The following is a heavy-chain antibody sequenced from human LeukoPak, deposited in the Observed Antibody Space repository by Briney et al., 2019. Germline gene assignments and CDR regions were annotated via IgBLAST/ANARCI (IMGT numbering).Heavy chain of an antibody. Sequence: GGSLRLSCAASGFTFSDYYVSWIRQAPGKGLEYISYINSRSNYIDYADSVQGRFTISRDNAKNSLYLQMNSLRAEDTAVYYCARSRTTVTKDALDYWGQGTLVTVSS. CDR2: INSRSNYI. V-gene: IGHV3-11*06. CDR1: GFTFSDYY. J-gene: IGHJ4*02. D-gene: IGHD4-17*01. CDR3: ARSRTTVTKDALDY.